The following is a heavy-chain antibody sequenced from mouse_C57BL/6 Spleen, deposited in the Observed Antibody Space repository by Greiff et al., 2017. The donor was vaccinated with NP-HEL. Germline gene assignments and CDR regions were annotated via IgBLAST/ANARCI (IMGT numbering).Heavy chain of an antibody. CDR2: INPYNGGT. D-gene: IGHD1-1*01. Sequence: VQLKESGPVLVKPGASVKMSCKASGYTFTDYYMNWVKQSHGKSLEWIGVINPYNGGTSYNQKFKGKATLTVDKSSSTAYMELNSLTSEDSAVYYCARGSRGSSPYFDYWGQGTTLTVSS. J-gene: IGHJ2*01. CDR1: GYTFTDYY. V-gene: IGHV1-19*01. CDR3: ARGSRGSSPYFDY.